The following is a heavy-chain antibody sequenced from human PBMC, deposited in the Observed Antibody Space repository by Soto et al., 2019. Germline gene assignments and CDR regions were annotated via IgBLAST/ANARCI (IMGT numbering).Heavy chain of an antibody. D-gene: IGHD6-6*01. CDR2: IKDSGST. J-gene: IGHJ3*01. CDR3: ARGLMQQRRAIADRPELNSGAEX. CDR1: VGSCSCYD. V-gene: IGHV4-34*01. Sequence: DTPCVTVAVCVGSCSCYDWSWIRQPPGKGLECILEIKDSGSTNYNPSLKSRVTISVDTSKNEFSLKLSSVTAEDTDVYYCARGLMQQRRAIADRPELNSGAEXRGQGT.